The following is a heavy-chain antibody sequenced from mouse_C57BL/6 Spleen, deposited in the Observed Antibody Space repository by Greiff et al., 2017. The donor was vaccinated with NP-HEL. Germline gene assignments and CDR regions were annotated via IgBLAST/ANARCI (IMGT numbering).Heavy chain of an antibody. J-gene: IGHJ2*01. CDR1: GYTFTSYW. CDR3: ARGGEGYFDY. Sequence: VQLQQPGAELVMPGASVKLSCKASGYTFTSYWMHWVKQRPGQGLEWIGEIDPSDSYTNYNQKFKGKSTLTVDKSSSTAYMQLSSLTSEDSAVYYCARGGEGYFDYWGQGTTLTVSS. CDR2: IDPSDSYT. V-gene: IGHV1-69*01.